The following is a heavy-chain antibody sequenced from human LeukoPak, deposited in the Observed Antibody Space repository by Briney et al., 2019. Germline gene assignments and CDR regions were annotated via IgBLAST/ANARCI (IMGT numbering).Heavy chain of an antibody. D-gene: IGHD3-22*01. CDR3: ARGRNGEGLVVVTIQYYFDY. Sequence: SETLSLTCAVYGGSFSGYYWSWIRQPPGKGLEWIGEINHSGSTNYNPSLKSRVPISVDTSKNQFSLKLSSVTAADTAVYYCARGRNGEGLVVVTIQYYFDYWGQGTLVTVSS. CDR2: INHSGST. V-gene: IGHV4-34*01. CDR1: GGSFSGYY. J-gene: IGHJ4*02.